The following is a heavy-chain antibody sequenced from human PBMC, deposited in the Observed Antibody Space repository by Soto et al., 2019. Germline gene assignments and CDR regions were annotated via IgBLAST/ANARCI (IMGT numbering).Heavy chain of an antibody. CDR2: IYYSGST. CDR3: ARGGLGYCSGGSCRHYYYYYGMDV. D-gene: IGHD2-15*01. J-gene: IGHJ6*02. V-gene: IGHV4-30-4*01. Sequence: TLSLTCTVSGGSISSGDYYWSWIRQPPGKGLEWIGYIYYSGSTYYNPSLKSRVNKSVDTSKNQFSLKLNSVTAADTAVYYCARGGLGYCSGGSCRHYYYYYGMDVWGQGTTVTVSS. CDR1: GGSISSGDYY.